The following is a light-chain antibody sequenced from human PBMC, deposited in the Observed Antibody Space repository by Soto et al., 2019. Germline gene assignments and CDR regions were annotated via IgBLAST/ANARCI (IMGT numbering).Light chain of an antibody. CDR3: QQAHSFPLT. V-gene: IGKV1-12*01. CDR1: QDINRW. CDR2: SAS. Sequence: DIQMTQSPSSVSASVGDRVTISCRASQDINRWLAWHQQKPGEAPNLLIFSASSLQSGVPSKFGGSGSGTDFTLTITNLQPEDVATYYCQQAHSFPLTFGPGTKVDLK. J-gene: IGKJ3*01.